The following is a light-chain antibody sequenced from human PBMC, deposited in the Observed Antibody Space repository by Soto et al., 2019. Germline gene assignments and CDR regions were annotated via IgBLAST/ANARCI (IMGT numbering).Light chain of an antibody. V-gene: IGKV3-20*01. CDR1: QTVSSSF. CDR3: HQYGYLGT. CDR2: DAS. Sequence: EIVLTQSPGTLSLSPGERATLSCRTSQTVSSSFLAWYQQTPGQAPGLLIYDASIRATDIPDRFTGSGSGTDFTLTISRLEPEDFAVYYCHQYGYLGTFGQGTKVDIK. J-gene: IGKJ1*01.